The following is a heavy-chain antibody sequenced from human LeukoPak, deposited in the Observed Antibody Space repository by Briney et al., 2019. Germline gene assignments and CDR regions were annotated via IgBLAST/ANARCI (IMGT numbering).Heavy chain of an antibody. Sequence: PGRSLRLSCAASGFSFDDYAMHWVRQAPGKGLEWVSGISWNSGSIDYVGSVKGRFTISRDNAKNSLYLQMTSLRPEDTAFYYCAKGTGCYWTFFDYWGQGILVTVSS. D-gene: IGHD1-1*01. V-gene: IGHV3-9*01. CDR1: GFSFDDYA. CDR2: ISWNSGSI. J-gene: IGHJ4*02. CDR3: AKGTGCYWTFFDY.